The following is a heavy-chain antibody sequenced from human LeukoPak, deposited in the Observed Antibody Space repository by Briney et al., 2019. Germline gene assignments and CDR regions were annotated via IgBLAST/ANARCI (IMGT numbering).Heavy chain of an antibody. CDR2: IIPIFGTA. CDR3: ARSYYYGSGSYPHDAFDI. D-gene: IGHD3-10*01. Sequence: GSSVKVSCKASGGTFSSYAISWVRQAPGQGLEWMGGIIPIFGTANYARKFQGRVTITADESTSTAYMELSSLRSEDTAVYYCARSYYYGSGSYPHDAFDIWGQGTMVTVSS. J-gene: IGHJ3*02. V-gene: IGHV1-69*01. CDR1: GGTFSSYA.